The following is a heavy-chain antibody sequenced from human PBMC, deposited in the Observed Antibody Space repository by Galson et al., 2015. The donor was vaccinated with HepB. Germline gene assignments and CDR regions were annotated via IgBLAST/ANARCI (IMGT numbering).Heavy chain of an antibody. Sequence: SVKVSCKASGGTFSSYAISWVRQAPGQGLEWMGGIIPIFGTANYAQKFQGRVTITADKSTSTAYMELSSLRSEDTAVYYCARSVVPAAMGAYYYGMDVWGQGTTVTVSS. CDR2: IIPIFGTA. CDR1: GGTFSSYA. V-gene: IGHV1-69*06. CDR3: ARSVVPAAMGAYYYGMDV. J-gene: IGHJ6*02. D-gene: IGHD2-2*01.